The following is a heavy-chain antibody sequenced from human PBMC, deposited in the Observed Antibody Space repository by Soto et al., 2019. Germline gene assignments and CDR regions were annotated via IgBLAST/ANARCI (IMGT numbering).Heavy chain of an antibody. V-gene: IGHV3-74*01. Sequence: GGSLRLSCAASGFTFSSYWMHCVRQAPGKGLVWVSRINSDGSSTSYADSVKGRFTISRDNAKNTLYLQMNSLRAEDTAVYYCALYGECSDYRGWFASWGRGTSDTVSS. J-gene: IGHJ5*01. D-gene: IGHD3-10*01. CDR1: GFTFSSYW. CDR3: ALYGECSDYRGWFAS. CDR2: INSDGSST.